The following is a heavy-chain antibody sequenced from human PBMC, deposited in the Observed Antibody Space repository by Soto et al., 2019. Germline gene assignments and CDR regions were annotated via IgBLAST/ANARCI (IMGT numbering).Heavy chain of an antibody. D-gene: IGHD6-13*01. Sequence: PGGSLRLSCAASGFTFSSYAMSWVRQAPGKGLEWVSAISGSGGSTYYADSVKGRFTISRDNSKNTLYLQMNSLRAEDTAVYYCQRLVLGLRYFDYWGQGTLVTVSS. CDR3: QRLVLGLRYFDY. CDR2: ISGSGGST. CDR1: GFTFSSYA. J-gene: IGHJ4*02. V-gene: IGHV3-23*01.